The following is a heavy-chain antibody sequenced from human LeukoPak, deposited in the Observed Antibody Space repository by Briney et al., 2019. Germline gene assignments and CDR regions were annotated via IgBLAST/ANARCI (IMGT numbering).Heavy chain of an antibody. J-gene: IGHJ6*03. V-gene: IGHV4-34*01. CDR2: TNHSGST. CDR1: GGSFSDYY. Sequence: SETLSLTCAVYGGSFSDYYWSWIRQPPGKGLEWIGETNHSGSTNYNPSLKSRVTISIEMSKNQFSLKLSSVTAADTAVYYCARGLSIRTSTVGYYYYYYMDVWGKGTTVTVSS. CDR3: ARGLSIRTSTVGYYYYYYMDV. D-gene: IGHD4-23*01.